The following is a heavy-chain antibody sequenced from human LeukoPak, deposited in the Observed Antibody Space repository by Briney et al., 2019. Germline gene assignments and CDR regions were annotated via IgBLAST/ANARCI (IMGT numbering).Heavy chain of an antibody. CDR3: ARREGATGTYDY. CDR2: LNSGGSST. D-gene: IGHD1-14*01. Sequence: GGSLRPSCAASGFTFSNYWMHWVRQAPGKGLVWVSHLNSGGSSTSYADSVKGRFTISRDNAKNTLYLQMNSLRVEDTAVYYCARREGATGTYDYWGQGTLVTVSS. J-gene: IGHJ4*02. V-gene: IGHV3-74*01. CDR1: GFTFSNYW.